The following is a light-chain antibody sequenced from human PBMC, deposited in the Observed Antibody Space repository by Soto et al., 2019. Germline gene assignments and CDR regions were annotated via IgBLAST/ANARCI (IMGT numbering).Light chain of an antibody. CDR1: TKDIGVSNY. J-gene: IGLJ1*01. Sequence: QSVLTQPASVSGSPGQSITVSCTGTTKDIGVSNYVSWCQQHPGKAPRLILYDVSNRPSGVSARFSGSKSGNTASLTISGLQIEDEADYYCTSYTRSPHFVFGTGTKVTVL. CDR2: DVS. V-gene: IGLV2-14*03. CDR3: TSYTRSPHFV.